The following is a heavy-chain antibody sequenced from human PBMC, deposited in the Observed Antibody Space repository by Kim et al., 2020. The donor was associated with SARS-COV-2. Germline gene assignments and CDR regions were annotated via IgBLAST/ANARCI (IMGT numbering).Heavy chain of an antibody. CDR2: INSDGSST. V-gene: IGHV3-74*01. J-gene: IGHJ6*02. Sequence: GGSLRLSCAASGFTFSSYGMHWVRQAPGKGLVWVSRINSDGSSTSYADAVKGRFTISRDNAKNKLYLQLNRLRAEDAAAYYYARDPWFGELFSGRDVWG. D-gene: IGHD3-10*01. CDR3: ARDPWFGELFSGRDV. CDR1: GFTFSSYG.